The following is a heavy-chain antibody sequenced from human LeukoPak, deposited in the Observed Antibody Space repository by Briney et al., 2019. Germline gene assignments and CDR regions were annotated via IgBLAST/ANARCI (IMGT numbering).Heavy chain of an antibody. J-gene: IGHJ4*02. V-gene: IGHV3-7*01. D-gene: IGHD6-13*01. Sequence: GGSLRLSCAASGFTFSSYWMSWVRQAPGKGLEWVANIKQDGSEKYYVDSVKGRFTISRDNAKNSLYLQMNSLRAEDTAAYYCARDHIGYSSSWQGIRYFDYWGQGTLFTVSS. CDR1: GFTFSSYW. CDR2: IKQDGSEK. CDR3: ARDHIGYSSSWQGIRYFDY.